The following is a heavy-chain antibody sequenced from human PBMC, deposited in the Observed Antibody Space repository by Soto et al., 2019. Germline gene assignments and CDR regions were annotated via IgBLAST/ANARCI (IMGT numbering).Heavy chain of an antibody. CDR3: TRQNIEKSDGLYDALDI. Sequence: ASVKVSCKTSGYTFTDYYTHWVRQAPGQGLEWMGWMNPKSGGAYFAQKFQGRVTLTRDTSIGTAYIEVNSLTSDDTAVYFCTRQNIEKSDGLYDALDIWGQGTMVTVSS. CDR1: GYTFTDYY. CDR2: MNPKSGGA. D-gene: IGHD2-15*01. V-gene: IGHV1-2*02. J-gene: IGHJ3*02.